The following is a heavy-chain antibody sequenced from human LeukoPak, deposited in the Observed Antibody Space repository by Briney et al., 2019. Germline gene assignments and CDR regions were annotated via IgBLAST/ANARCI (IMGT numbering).Heavy chain of an antibody. CDR3: ARAVYTGGYGGFYFDY. V-gene: IGHV3-23*01. CDR1: GFTFSSYG. D-gene: IGHD1-26*01. CDR2: LSGSGSNT. Sequence: GGSLKLSCAASGFTFSSYGMSWVRQAPGKGLEWASGLSGSGSNTYYADSVKGRFTISRDNSKNTLYLQMNGLRAEDTAIYYCARAVYTGGYGGFYFDYWGQGTLVTVSS. J-gene: IGHJ4*02.